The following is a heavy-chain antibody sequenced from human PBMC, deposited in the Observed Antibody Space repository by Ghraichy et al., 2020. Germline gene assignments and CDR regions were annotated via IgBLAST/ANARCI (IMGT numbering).Heavy chain of an antibody. CDR2: IKQDGSEK. J-gene: IGHJ6*02. D-gene: IGHD1-26*01. Sequence: GGSLRLSCAASGFTFSSYWMSWVRQAPGKGLEWVANIKQDGSEKYYVDSVKGRFTISRDNAKNSLYLQMNSLRAEDTAVYYCARDALGGSYGMDVWGQGTTVTVSS. CDR1: GFTFSSYW. V-gene: IGHV3-7*03. CDR3: ARDALGGSYGMDV.